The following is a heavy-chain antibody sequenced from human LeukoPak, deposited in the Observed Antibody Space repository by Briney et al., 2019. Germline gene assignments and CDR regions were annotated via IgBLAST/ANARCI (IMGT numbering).Heavy chain of an antibody. D-gene: IGHD2-2*01. V-gene: IGHV1-46*01. CDR3: ARGGYCSSTSCHLYYNWFDS. Sequence: ASVKVSCKASGYTFTSYYMHWVRQAPGQGLEWMGIINPSGGSTSYAQKFQGRVTITADESTSTAYMELSSLRSEDTAVYYCARGGYCSSTSCHLYYNWFDSWGQGTLVTVSS. CDR1: GYTFTSYY. J-gene: IGHJ5*01. CDR2: INPSGGST.